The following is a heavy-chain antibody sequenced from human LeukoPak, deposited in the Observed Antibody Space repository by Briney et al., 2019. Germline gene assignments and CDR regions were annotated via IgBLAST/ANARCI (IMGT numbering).Heavy chain of an antibody. CDR1: GYTFTGYY. J-gene: IGHJ3*02. CDR3: ARDDSSGYFSWWFGVGAFDI. V-gene: IGHV1-2*02. Sequence: EASVKVSCKASGYTFTGYYMHWVRQAPGQGLEWMGWINPNSGGTNYAQKFQGRVTMTRDTSISTAYMELSRLRSDDTAVYYCARDDSSGYFSWWFGVGAFDIWGQGTMVTVSS. CDR2: INPNSGGT. D-gene: IGHD3-22*01.